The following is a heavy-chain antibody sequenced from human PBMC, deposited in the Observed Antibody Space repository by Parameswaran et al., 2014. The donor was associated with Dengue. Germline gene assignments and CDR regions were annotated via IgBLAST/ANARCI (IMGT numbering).Heavy chain of an antibody. Sequence: WVRQAPGQGLEWMGIINPSGGSTSYAQKFQGRVTMTRDTSTSTVYMELRSLRSDDTAVYYCARVVSTTYYYYGMDVWGQGTTVTVSS. CDR3: ARVVSTTYYYYGMDV. CDR2: INPSGGST. J-gene: IGHJ6*02. D-gene: IGHD5/OR15-5a*01. V-gene: IGHV1-46*01.